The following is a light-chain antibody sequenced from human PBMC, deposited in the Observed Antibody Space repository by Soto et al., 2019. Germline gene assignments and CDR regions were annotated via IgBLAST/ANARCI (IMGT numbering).Light chain of an antibody. CDR3: QQYNSYS. CDR1: QDISNY. Sequence: IKMYLSPSALSASVGDRITMTCQASQDISNYLNWYQQKPGKAPKLLIYDASNLETGVPSRFSGSGSGTDFTLTISCLKSEDFATYYGQQYNSYSFGQG. J-gene: IGKJ1*01. V-gene: IGKV1-33*01. CDR2: DAS.